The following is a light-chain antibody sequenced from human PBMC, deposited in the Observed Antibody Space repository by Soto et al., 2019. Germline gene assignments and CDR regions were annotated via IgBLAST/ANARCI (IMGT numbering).Light chain of an antibody. CDR1: QSVASN. CDR2: GAS. V-gene: IGKV3-15*01. J-gene: IGKJ2*01. Sequence: EIVMTQSPASLSVSPGDGATLSCRASQSVASNVAWYQQKPGQVPRLLIHGASTRAAGVPARCSGSGSATDFTLTISSLQSEDFAIYYCQQYHNWPPQYTFGQGTKLQIK. CDR3: QQYHNWPPQYT.